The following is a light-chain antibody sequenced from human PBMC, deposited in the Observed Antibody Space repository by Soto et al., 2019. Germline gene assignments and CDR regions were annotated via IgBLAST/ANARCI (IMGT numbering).Light chain of an antibody. Sequence: ESVLTQSLGAVSLSQGESATLSCRAAQSVSSYLAWYQQKPGQAPSLLMYDASNRATGIPARFSGSGSGTDVSLTISSLVPAEFAVYYCRQRRNWPLFTFGPGTKVDI. CDR1: QSVSSY. V-gene: IGKV3-11*01. J-gene: IGKJ3*01. CDR3: RQRRNWPLFT. CDR2: DAS.